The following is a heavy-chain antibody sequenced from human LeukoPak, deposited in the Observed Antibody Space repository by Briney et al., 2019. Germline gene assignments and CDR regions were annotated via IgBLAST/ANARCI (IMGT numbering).Heavy chain of an antibody. CDR2: IYYSGST. D-gene: IGHD3-10*01. Sequence: SETLSLTCTVSGGSISSGDYYWSWIRQPPGKGLEWIGYIYYSGSTYYNPSLKSRVTISVDTSKNQFSLKLSSVTAADTAVYYCARGSVLLWFGELGPHDYMDVWGKGTTVTVSS. J-gene: IGHJ6*03. CDR3: ARGSVLLWFGELGPHDYMDV. CDR1: GGSISSGDYY. V-gene: IGHV4-30-4*08.